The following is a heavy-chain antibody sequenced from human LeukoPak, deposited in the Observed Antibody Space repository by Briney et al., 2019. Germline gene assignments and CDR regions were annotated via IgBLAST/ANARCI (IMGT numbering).Heavy chain of an antibody. J-gene: IGHJ5*02. CDR3: ARLVGMITFGGVP. CDR2: INHSGST. Sequence: PSETLSLTCAVYGGSFSGYYWSWIRQPPGKGLEWIGEINHSGSTNYNPSLKSRVTISVDTSKNQFSLKLSSVTAADTAGYYCARLVGMITFGGVPWGQGTLVTVSS. V-gene: IGHV4-34*01. CDR1: GGSFSGYY. D-gene: IGHD3-16*01.